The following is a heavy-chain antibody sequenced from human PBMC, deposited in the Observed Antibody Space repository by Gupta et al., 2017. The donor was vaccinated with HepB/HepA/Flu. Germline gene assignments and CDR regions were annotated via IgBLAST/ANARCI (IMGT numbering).Heavy chain of an antibody. CDR1: GFTFSSHT. CDR2: TSSRRSTL. V-gene: IGHV3-48*02. Sequence: EVQLVESGGGLVQPGGSLRLSCVASGFTFSSHTMNWVRQAPGKGLQWVSYTSSRRSTLYYADSVKGRFTISRDNAKNSLYLQMSRLRDDDTAVYYCARGRFFDSWGQGTLVTVSS. CDR3: ARGRFFDS. J-gene: IGHJ4*02.